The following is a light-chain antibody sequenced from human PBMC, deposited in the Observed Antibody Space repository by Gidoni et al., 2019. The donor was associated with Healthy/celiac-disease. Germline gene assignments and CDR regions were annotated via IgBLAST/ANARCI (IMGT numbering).Light chain of an antibody. Sequence: AIQMTQSPSSMSASVGARVTITCRARKGLRKDLGWYQQKPGKAPKLLVYAASSLQSGVPSRFSGIGSGTDFTLTISSLQPEDFATYYCLQDYNYPLTFGGGTKVEIK. CDR2: AAS. CDR3: LQDYNYPLT. V-gene: IGKV1-6*01. J-gene: IGKJ4*01. CDR1: KGLRKD.